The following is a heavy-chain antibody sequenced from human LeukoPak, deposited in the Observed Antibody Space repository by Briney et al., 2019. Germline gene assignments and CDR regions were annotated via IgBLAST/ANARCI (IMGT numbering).Heavy chain of an antibody. CDR1: GYTFTDYY. CDR2: VDPEDGET. J-gene: IGHJ4*02. Sequence: ASVKVSCKVSGYTFTDYYMHWVQQAPGKGLEWMGLVDPEDGETIYAEKFQGRVTITADTSTHTAYMELSSLRSEDTAVYYCATSESRELSPGFDYWGQGTLVTVSS. CDR3: ATSESRELSPGFDY. V-gene: IGHV1-69-2*01. D-gene: IGHD3-16*02.